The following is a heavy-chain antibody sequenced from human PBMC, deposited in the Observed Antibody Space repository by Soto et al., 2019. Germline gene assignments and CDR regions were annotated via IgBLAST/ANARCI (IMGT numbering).Heavy chain of an antibody. D-gene: IGHD3-3*01. CDR3: ARDTAPAMYYDFWSGYYRGFFDY. Sequence: GGSLRLSCAASGFTFSSYGMHWVRQAPGKGLEWVAVIWYDGSNKYYADSVKGRFTISRDNSKNTLYLQMNSLRAEDTAVYYCARDTAPAMYYDFWSGYYRGFFDYWGQGTLVTVSS. J-gene: IGHJ4*02. V-gene: IGHV3-33*01. CDR2: IWYDGSNK. CDR1: GFTFSSYG.